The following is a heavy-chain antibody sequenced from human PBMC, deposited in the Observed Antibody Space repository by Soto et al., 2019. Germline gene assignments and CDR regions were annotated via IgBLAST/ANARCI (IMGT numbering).Heavy chain of an antibody. CDR1: GFTFNNFA. CDR2: VNNGGDST. J-gene: IGHJ6*04. Sequence: EVQLLESGGGLVQPGGSLRLSCAASGFTFNNFAMNWVRQAPGKGLEWVSAVNNGGDSTYYADSVQGRSTITSDNSENTLYLQMNSLRADDTAVYYCAKASGRVATIGFSDVWGKGTTVTVSS. D-gene: IGHD5-12*01. V-gene: IGHV3-23*01. CDR3: AKASGRVATIGFSDV.